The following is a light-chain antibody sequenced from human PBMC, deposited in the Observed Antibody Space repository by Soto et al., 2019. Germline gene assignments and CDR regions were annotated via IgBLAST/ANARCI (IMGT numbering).Light chain of an antibody. Sequence: EIVMTQSPATLSVSPVERATLSCRASQSVSSNLAWYQQKPGQAPRLLIYGASTRATGIPARFSGSGSGTEFTLTVSSLQSEDFAVYYCQKYNNWPRKFGQGTKVDIK. CDR3: QKYNNWPRK. J-gene: IGKJ1*01. CDR1: QSVSSN. CDR2: GAS. V-gene: IGKV3-15*01.